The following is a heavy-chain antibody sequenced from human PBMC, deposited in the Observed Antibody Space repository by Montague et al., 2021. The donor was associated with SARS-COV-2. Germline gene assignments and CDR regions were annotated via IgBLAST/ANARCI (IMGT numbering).Heavy chain of an antibody. D-gene: IGHD6-13*01. CDR2: IKQDGSEK. Sequence: SLRLSCAASGFTFTSYWMSWVRQAPGTGLEWVANIKQDGSEKYYVDSVKGRFTIARDNAKNSLYLQMNSLRAEDTAAYYCARVPSSSWYFDSWGQGTLVTVSS. J-gene: IGHJ4*02. V-gene: IGHV3-7*01. CDR3: ARVPSSSWYFDS. CDR1: GFTFTSYW.